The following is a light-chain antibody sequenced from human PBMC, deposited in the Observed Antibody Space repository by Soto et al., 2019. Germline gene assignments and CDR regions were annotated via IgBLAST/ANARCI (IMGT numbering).Light chain of an antibody. CDR1: SSDVGGYNF. V-gene: IGLV2-8*01. CDR3: SSYAGSNSYV. J-gene: IGLJ1*01. Sequence: QSALTQPPSASGSPGQSVTISCTGTSSDVGGYNFVSWYQQHPGKAPKLMIYEVNRRPSGVPDRFSGSKSGNTASLTVSGLQAEGEADYYCSSYAGSNSYVFGIGTKVTVL. CDR2: EVN.